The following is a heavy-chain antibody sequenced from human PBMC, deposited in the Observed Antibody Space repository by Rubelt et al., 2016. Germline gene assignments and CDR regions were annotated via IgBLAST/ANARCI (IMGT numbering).Heavy chain of an antibody. CDR3: ARGRDSSGWYPGGWFDP. D-gene: IGHD6-19*01. CDR1: GDSISSSSYY. CDR2: IYYSGST. J-gene: IGHJ5*02. V-gene: IGHV4-39*07. Sequence: QLQLQESGPGLVKPSETLSLTCTVSGDSISSSSYYWGWIRQPPGKGLEWIGSIYYSGSTYNNPSLKSRVTISVDTSKNQFSLKLSSVTAADTAVYYCARGRDSSGWYPGGWFDPWGQGTLVTVSS.